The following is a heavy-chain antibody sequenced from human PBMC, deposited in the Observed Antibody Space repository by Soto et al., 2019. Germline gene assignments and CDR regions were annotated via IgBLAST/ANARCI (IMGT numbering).Heavy chain of an antibody. CDR1: GGSISSGGYY. Sequence: SETLSLTCTVSGGSISSGGYYWSWIRQHPGKGLEWIGYIYYSGSTYYNPSLKSRVTISVDTSKNQFSLKLSSVTAADTAVYYCARSGDNSSSWRYGVYSEYFQHWGQGTLVTVSS. CDR2: IYYSGST. J-gene: IGHJ1*01. V-gene: IGHV4-31*03. D-gene: IGHD6-13*01. CDR3: ARSGDNSSSWRYGVYSEYFQH.